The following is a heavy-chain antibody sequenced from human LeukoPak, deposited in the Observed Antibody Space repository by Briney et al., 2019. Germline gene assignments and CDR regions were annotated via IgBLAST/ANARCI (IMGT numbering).Heavy chain of an antibody. J-gene: IGHJ4*02. D-gene: IGHD6-13*01. CDR2: IWYDGSNK. CDR1: GFSFSSYG. V-gene: IGHV3-33*01. Sequence: GGSLRLSCAASGFSFSSYGMHWVRQAPGKGLEWVAVIWYDGSNKYYADSVKGRFTISRDNSKNTLYLQMNSLRAEDTAVYYCARDLVAAAGGRSGFDYWGKGALVTVSS. CDR3: ARDLVAAAGGRSGFDY.